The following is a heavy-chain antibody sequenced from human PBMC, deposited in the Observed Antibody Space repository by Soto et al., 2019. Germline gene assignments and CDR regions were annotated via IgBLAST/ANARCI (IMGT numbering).Heavy chain of an antibody. J-gene: IGHJ4*02. CDR1: GFSLRTSGVS. CDR2: IYWNDDK. Sequence: QITLKESGPTLVKPTQTLTLTCSFSGFSLRTSGVSVGWISQPTGKDLEWLAFIYWNDDKRYSPSLQSRLTSTKDKSKKEVVLTITTIAPLDTGTYYCAYRVGSRGSFDYWVQGTLVTVSA. V-gene: IGHV2-5*01. CDR3: AYRVGSRGSFDY. D-gene: IGHD6-25*01.